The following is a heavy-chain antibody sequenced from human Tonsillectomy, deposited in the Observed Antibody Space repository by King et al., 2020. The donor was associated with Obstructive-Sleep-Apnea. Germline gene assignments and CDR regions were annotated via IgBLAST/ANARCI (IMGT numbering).Heavy chain of an antibody. CDR2: IRFVGSNQ. CDR1: GFTFSTYG. V-gene: IGHV3-30*02. Sequence: VQLVQSGGGVVQPGGSLRLSCAASGFTFSTYGMHWVRQAPGKGLEWVAFIRFVGSNQYYADSVKGRFTISRDNSRNTLYLQMNSLRTEDTAVYYCARVRDIVVVVAATNFDYWGQGTLVTVSS. CDR3: ARVRDIVVVVAATNFDY. D-gene: IGHD2-15*01. J-gene: IGHJ4*02.